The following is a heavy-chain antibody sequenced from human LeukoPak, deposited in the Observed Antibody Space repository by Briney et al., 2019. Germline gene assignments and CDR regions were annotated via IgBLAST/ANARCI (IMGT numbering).Heavy chain of an antibody. V-gene: IGHV4-34*01. J-gene: IGHJ4*02. CDR3: ARGGWELPEGSLDY. D-gene: IGHD1-26*01. CDR2: INHSGST. Sequence: PSETLFLTCAVYGGSFSGYYWSWIRQPPGKGLEWIGEINHSGSTNFNPSLKSRVTISVDASKNQFSLKLSSVTAADTAVYYCARGGWELPEGSLDYWGQGTLVTVSS. CDR1: GGSFSGYY.